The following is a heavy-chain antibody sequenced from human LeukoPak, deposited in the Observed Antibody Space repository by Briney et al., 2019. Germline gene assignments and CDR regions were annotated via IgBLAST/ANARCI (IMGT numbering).Heavy chain of an antibody. D-gene: IGHD3-9*01. J-gene: IGHJ4*02. Sequence: PGGSLSLSCATSGFTFSGYGMYWVRQAPGKGLEWLAFIRYDGINKYYADSVKGRFTISRDNSKNTLYLQMNSLRAEDTAVYYCAKDSLTGTGPYYFDCWGQGTLVTVSS. CDR3: AKDSLTGTGPYYFDC. V-gene: IGHV3-30*02. CDR1: GFTFSGYG. CDR2: IRYDGINK.